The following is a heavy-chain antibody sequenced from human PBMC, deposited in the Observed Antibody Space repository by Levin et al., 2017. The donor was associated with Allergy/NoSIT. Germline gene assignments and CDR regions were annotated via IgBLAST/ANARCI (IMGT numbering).Heavy chain of an antibody. J-gene: IGHJ4*02. V-gene: IGHV3-9*01. D-gene: IGHD6-19*01. CDR1: GFTFQNYA. CDR3: AKDSSGWAGRLEQ. CDR2: INYRSATL. Sequence: LSLTCAASGFTFQNYAMHWVRQAPGKGLEWVSGINYRSATLNYADSVKGRFTISRDNAQNSLFLHMDSLRSEDTAFYFCAKDSSGWAGRLEQWGQGTLVTVST.